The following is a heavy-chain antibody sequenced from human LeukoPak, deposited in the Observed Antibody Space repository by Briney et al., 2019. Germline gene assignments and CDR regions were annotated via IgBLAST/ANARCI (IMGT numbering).Heavy chain of an antibody. CDR3: ARVFKEIVVVHTGTAYYYGMDV. V-gene: IGHV3-48*01. CDR2: ISSSSSTI. J-gene: IGHJ6*02. Sequence: PGGSLRLSRAASGFTFSSYSMNWVGQAPGKGLEWVSYISSSSSTIYYADSVKGRFTISRDNAKNSLYLQMNSLRAEDTAVYYCARVFKEIVVVHTGTAYYYGMDVWGQGTTVAVSS. D-gene: IGHD2-15*01. CDR1: GFTFSSYS.